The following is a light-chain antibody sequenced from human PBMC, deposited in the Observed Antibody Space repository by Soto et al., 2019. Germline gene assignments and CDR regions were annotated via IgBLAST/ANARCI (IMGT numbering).Light chain of an antibody. CDR2: DAS. CDR1: QSVSSC. V-gene: IGKV3-11*01. Sequence: EIVLTQSPATLSLSPGERATLSCRASQSVSSCLAWFQHKPGQAPRLLIYDASNRATGIPARFSGSGSGTDFTLTISSLEPEDFAVYYCQQRSNWPRTFGQGTKLEIK. CDR3: QQRSNWPRT. J-gene: IGKJ2*01.